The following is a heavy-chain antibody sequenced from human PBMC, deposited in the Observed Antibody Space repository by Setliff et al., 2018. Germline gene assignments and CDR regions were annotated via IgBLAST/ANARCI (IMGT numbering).Heavy chain of an antibody. D-gene: IGHD3-22*01. CDR1: GYMFQRYG. V-gene: IGHV1-18*04. CDR2: ISSYNDNT. CDR3: ARSYDSGFYHTRDAYDI. J-gene: IGHJ3*02. Sequence: GASVKVSCKASGYMFQRYGITWMRQAPGQGFEWMGWISSYNDNTKSAQRFQDRVTMTTDTSTSTSYMELRSLRSDDTAVDYCARSYDSGFYHTRDAYDIWGQGTMVTVSS.